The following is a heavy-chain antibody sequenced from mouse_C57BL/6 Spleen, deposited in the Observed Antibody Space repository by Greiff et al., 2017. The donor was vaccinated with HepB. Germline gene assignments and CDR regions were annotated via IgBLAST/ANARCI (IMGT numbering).Heavy chain of an antibody. V-gene: IGHV5-4*01. D-gene: IGHD2-5*01. CDR3: ARENYSNYVGYFDV. CDR1: GFTFSSYA. Sequence: EVQRVESGGGLVKPGGSLKLSCAASGFTFSSYAMSWVRQTPEKRLEWVATISDGGSYTYYPDNVKGRFTISRDNAKNNLYLQMSHLKSEDTAMYYCARENYSNYVGYFDVWGTGTTVTVSS. CDR2: ISDGGSYT. J-gene: IGHJ1*03.